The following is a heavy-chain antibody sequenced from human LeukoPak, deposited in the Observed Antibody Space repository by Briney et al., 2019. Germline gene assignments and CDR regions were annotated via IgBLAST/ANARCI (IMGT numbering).Heavy chain of an antibody. Sequence: SETLSLTCTVSGGSISSYYWSWIRQPPGKGLEWIGYIYYSGSTNHNPSLKSRVTISVDTSKNQFSLKLSSVTAADTAVYYCARAPARRQQLVADNWFDPWGQGTLVTVSS. J-gene: IGHJ5*02. V-gene: IGHV4-59*01. CDR1: GGSISSYY. D-gene: IGHD6-13*01. CDR2: IYYSGST. CDR3: ARAPARRQQLVADNWFDP.